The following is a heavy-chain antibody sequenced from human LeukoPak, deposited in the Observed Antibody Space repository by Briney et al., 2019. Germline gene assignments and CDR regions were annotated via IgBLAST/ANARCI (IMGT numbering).Heavy chain of an antibody. V-gene: IGHV3-30*18. Sequence: GGSLRLSCAASGFTFSSYGMHWVRQAPGKGLEWVAVISYDGSNKYYADSVKGRFTISRDNSKNTLYLQMNSLRAEDTAVYYCAKGFELHYGSGSYYGSRYFDYWGQGTLVTVSS. D-gene: IGHD3-10*01. J-gene: IGHJ4*02. CDR3: AKGFELHYGSGSYYGSRYFDY. CDR2: ISYDGSNK. CDR1: GFTFSSYG.